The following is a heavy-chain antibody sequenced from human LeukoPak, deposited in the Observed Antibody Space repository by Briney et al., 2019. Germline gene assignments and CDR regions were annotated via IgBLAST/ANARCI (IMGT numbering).Heavy chain of an antibody. V-gene: IGHV4-39*07. Sequence: SETLSLTCTVSGASISSISYYWGWIRQPPGKGLEWIGTIYHSGSTYYNPSLKSRVTISVDTSKNQFSLKLSSVTAADTAVYYCARLVGVYCSGGSCYSDYWGQGTLVTVSS. CDR2: IYHSGST. J-gene: IGHJ4*02. CDR1: GASISSISYY. D-gene: IGHD2-15*01. CDR3: ARLVGVYCSGGSCYSDY.